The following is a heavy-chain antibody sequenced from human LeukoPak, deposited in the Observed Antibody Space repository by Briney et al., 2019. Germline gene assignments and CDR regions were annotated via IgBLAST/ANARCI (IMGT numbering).Heavy chain of an antibody. CDR1: GYSFTKYG. D-gene: IGHD1-26*01. Sequence: ASVKVSCKASGYSFTKYGISWVRQAPGQGLEWMEWISAYNGNTNYAQKLQGRVTMTTDTSTSTAYMELRSLRSDDTAVYYCAREYIVGATIYYFDYWGQGTLVTVSS. J-gene: IGHJ4*02. CDR2: ISAYNGNT. CDR3: AREYIVGATIYYFDY. V-gene: IGHV1-18*01.